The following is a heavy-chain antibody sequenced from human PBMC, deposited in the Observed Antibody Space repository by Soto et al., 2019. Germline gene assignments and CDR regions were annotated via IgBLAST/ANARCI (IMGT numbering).Heavy chain of an antibody. Sequence: SETLSLTCTVSGDSVSSGTYYWSWIRQPSGKGLEWIGYIYYSGGTNYNPPLKSRVTISGDTSKNQFSLKLSSVTAADTAVYYCARGLSLYDTSGNHPGYFDYWGQGTQVTVSS. J-gene: IGHJ4*02. CDR2: IYYSGGT. CDR3: ARGLSLYDTSGNHPGYFDY. D-gene: IGHD3-22*01. CDR1: GDSVSSGTYY. V-gene: IGHV4-61*01.